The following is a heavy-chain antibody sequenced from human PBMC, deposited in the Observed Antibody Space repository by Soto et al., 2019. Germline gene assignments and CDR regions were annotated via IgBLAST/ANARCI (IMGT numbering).Heavy chain of an antibody. D-gene: IGHD5-12*01. CDR1: GGSISSGDYY. Sequence: QVQLQESGPGLVKPSQTLSLTCTVSGGSISSGDYYWSWIRQPPGKGLEWIGYIYYSGSTYYNPSLKSRVTISVDTSKNQFSLKLSSVTAADTAVYYCARGPFEATTPYYFDYWGQGTLVTVSS. V-gene: IGHV4-30-4*01. J-gene: IGHJ4*02. CDR3: ARGPFEATTPYYFDY. CDR2: IYYSGST.